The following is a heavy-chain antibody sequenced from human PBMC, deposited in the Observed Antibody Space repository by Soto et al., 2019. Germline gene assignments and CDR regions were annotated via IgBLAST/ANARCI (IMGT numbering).Heavy chain of an antibody. CDR3: VRDRCSGGTCYQTYAFDL. J-gene: IGHJ3*01. V-gene: IGHV3-21*01. Sequence: PGGALRLSCVAYGCNFTSYTMNWVRQTRAKGLEWVSSISSGHRYISRADSVKGRLIISRDDATNSLYLQMTSLRGEATAVYFCVRDRCSGGTCYQTYAFDLWGQGTMVTVSS. D-gene: IGHD2-15*01. CDR2: ISSGHRYI. CDR1: GCNFTSYT.